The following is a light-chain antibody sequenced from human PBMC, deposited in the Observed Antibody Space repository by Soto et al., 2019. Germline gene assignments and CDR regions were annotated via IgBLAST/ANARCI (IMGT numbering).Light chain of an antibody. V-gene: IGKV3-20*01. CDR1: QSVSSSY. J-gene: IGKJ3*01. CDR2: GAS. Sequence: IVLTQSPGTLSLSPGERATLSCRASQSVSSSYLAWYQQKPGQAPRLLIYGASSRATGIPDRFSGSGSGTDFTLTISRLEPEDFALYYCQQYGSSLFTFGPGTKVDIK. CDR3: QQYGSSLFT.